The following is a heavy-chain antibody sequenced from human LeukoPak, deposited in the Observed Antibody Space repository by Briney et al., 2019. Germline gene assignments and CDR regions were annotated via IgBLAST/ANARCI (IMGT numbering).Heavy chain of an antibody. J-gene: IGHJ4*02. Sequence: PGGSLRLSCAASGFTFSSYWMSWVRQAPGKGLEWVGNINQDGSEKHYVDSVKGRFTISTDNAKNSLYLQMNSLRAEDTSVYYCTRVTSGLDYWGQGTLVTVSS. CDR3: TRVTSGLDY. CDR2: INQDGSEK. V-gene: IGHV3-7*01. CDR1: GFTFSSYW.